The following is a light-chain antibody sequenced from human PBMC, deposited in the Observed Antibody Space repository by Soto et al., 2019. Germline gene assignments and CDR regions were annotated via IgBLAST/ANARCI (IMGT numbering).Light chain of an antibody. CDR3: HRLNSYVFA. CDR2: AAS. CDR1: QDVSRY. J-gene: IGKJ3*01. Sequence: DIQLTQSPSFLSASVGDRVTITCRASQDVSRYLAWYQQKPGKAPNLLIYAASTLRSGVPSRFSGSGSETEFTLTISSLQPEDFATYYYHRLNSYVFAFGPGTKVD. V-gene: IGKV1-9*01.